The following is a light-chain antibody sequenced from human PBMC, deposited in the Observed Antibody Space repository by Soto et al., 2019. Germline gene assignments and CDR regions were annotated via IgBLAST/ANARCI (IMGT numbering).Light chain of an antibody. CDR3: QQYGSSYT. Sequence: ENVLTQSPGTLSLSPGERATLSCRASQSVSSNYLAWYQRKPGQVPRLLVYGASSRATGIPDRFSGSGSGTDFILTISSLKPEDFAVYYCQQYGSSYTFGQETKLEIK. CDR1: QSVSSNY. J-gene: IGKJ2*01. CDR2: GAS. V-gene: IGKV3-20*01.